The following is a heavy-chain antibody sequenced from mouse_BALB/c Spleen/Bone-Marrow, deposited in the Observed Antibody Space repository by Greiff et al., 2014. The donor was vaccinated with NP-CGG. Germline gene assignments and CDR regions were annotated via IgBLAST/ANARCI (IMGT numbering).Heavy chain of an antibody. CDR3: ARNANWLFTY. Sequence: QVQLQQSGAEAVRPGTSVKVSCKASGYDFTSYLIEWIKQRPGQGLEWIGVINPGSGGSNYNEKFTGKATLTVDKSSSTAYMQLSSLTSDDSAVYFCARNANWLFTYWGQGTLVTVSA. J-gene: IGHJ3*01. CDR1: GYDFTSYL. D-gene: IGHD4-1*01. CDR2: INPGSGGS. V-gene: IGHV1-54*01.